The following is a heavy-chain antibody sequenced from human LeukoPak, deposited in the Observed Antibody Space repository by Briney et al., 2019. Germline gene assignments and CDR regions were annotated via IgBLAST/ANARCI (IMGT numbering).Heavy chain of an antibody. D-gene: IGHD3-22*01. Sequence: SETLSITCAVYGGSFSGYYWSWIRQPPGKGLEWIGEINHSGSTNYNPSLKSRVTISVDTSKNQFSLKLSSVTAADTAVYYCASGRYYYDSSGHNGAYYFDYWGQGTLVTVSS. CDR3: ASGRYYYDSSGHNGAYYFDY. V-gene: IGHV4-34*01. J-gene: IGHJ4*02. CDR1: GGSFSGYY. CDR2: INHSGST.